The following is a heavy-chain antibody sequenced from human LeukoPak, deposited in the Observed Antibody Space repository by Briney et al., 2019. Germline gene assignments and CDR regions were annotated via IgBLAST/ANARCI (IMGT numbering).Heavy chain of an antibody. Sequence: PGGSLRLSCAASGFTFSDYYMSWIRQAPGKGLEWVSYISSSGSTIYYADSVKGRFTNSRDNAKNSLYLQMNSLRAEDTAVYYCARDFPSYYYDSSGYYDAFDIWGQGTMVTVSS. CDR1: GFTFSDYY. CDR2: ISSSGSTI. CDR3: ARDFPSYYYDSSGYYDAFDI. D-gene: IGHD3-22*01. J-gene: IGHJ3*02. V-gene: IGHV3-11*04.